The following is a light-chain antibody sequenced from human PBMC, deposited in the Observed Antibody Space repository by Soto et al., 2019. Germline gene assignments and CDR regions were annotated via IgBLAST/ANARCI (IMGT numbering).Light chain of an antibody. V-gene: IGLV1-47*01. J-gene: IGLJ2*01. CDR3: VAWDDSLSGVV. CDR1: SSNIGGNY. CDR2: KNN. Sequence: QSVLTQPPSASGTPGQRVTISCSGSSSNIGGNYVYWYQHLPGTAPKLLIYKNNQRPSGVPDRFSGSKSGTSASLAISGLRSEDEADYYCVAWDDSLSGVVFGGGTKLTAL.